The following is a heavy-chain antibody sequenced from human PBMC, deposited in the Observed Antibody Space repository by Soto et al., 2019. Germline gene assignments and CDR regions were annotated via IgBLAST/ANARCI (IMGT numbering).Heavy chain of an antibody. CDR3: AKDPGYSSGWYPLSMAYGMDV. D-gene: IGHD6-19*01. J-gene: IGHJ6*02. CDR2: ISGSGGST. V-gene: IGHV3-23*01. Sequence: GGSLRLSCAAYGFTFSNYAMSWVRQAPGKGLEWVSGISGSGGSTYYADSVKGRFTISRDNSKNRLYLQMTSLRAEDTAVYYCAKDPGYSSGWYPLSMAYGMDVWGQGTTVTVSS. CDR1: GFTFSNYA.